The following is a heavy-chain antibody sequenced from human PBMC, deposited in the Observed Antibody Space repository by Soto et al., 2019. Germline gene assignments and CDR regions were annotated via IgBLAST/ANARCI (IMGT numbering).Heavy chain of an antibody. CDR3: ARGGVY. Sequence: PGGSLRLSCAASGFTFKSYGMHWVRQAPGKGLEWVAVISYDGSYQYYSDSVKGRFTISRDNAKNSLFLQMNSLRAEDTALYYCARGGVYWGQGTLVTVSS. CDR1: GFTFKSYG. D-gene: IGHD2-8*01. CDR2: ISYDGSYQ. V-gene: IGHV3-30*03. J-gene: IGHJ4*02.